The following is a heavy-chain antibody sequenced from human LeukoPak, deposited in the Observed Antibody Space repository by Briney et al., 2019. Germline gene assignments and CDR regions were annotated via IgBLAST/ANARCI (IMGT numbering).Heavy chain of an antibody. V-gene: IGHV4-34*01. CDR2: INHSGST. J-gene: IGHJ4*02. CDR3: ASAELGYSSSWYGY. CDR1: GGSISSYY. D-gene: IGHD6-13*01. Sequence: SETLSLTCTVSGGSISSYYWSWIRQPPGKGLEWIGEINHSGSTNYNPSLKSRVTISVDTSKNQFSLKLSSVTAADTAVYYCASAELGYSSSWYGYWGQGTLVTVSS.